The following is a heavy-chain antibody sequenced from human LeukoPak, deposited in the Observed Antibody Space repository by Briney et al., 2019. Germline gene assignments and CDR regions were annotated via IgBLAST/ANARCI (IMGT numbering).Heavy chain of an antibody. Sequence: ASVKVSCKASGYTFTSYYMHWVRQVPGQGLEWMGIINPSGGSTSYAQKFQGRVTMTRDTSTSTVYMELSSLRSDDTAVYYCAKVGGSGSYYFDYWGQGTLVTVSS. D-gene: IGHD3-10*01. J-gene: IGHJ4*02. CDR1: GYTFTSYY. CDR2: INPSGGST. V-gene: IGHV1-46*01. CDR3: AKVGGSGSYYFDY.